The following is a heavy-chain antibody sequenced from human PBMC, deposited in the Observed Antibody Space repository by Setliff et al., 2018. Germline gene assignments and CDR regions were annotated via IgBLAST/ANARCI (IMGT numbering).Heavy chain of an antibody. J-gene: IGHJ5*02. CDR3: GRELSESS. V-gene: IGHV4-4*02. Sequence: SETLSLTCAVSGASINSANWWAWARQPPGKELEWIGNIYPSGRTNYNPSLRNRATISVDKSKNQFALDLTSVTAADTAVYYCGRELSESSWGQGTLVTVSS. D-gene: IGHD1-26*01. CDR2: IYPSGRT. CDR1: GASINSANW.